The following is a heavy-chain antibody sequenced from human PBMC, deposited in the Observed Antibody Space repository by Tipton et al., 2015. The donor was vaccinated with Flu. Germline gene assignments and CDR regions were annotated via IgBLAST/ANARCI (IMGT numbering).Heavy chain of an antibody. CDR2: IYTSGST. V-gene: IGHV4-61*02. Sequence: TLSLTCTVSGGSISSGSYYWSWIRQPAGKGLEWIGRIYTSGSTNYNPSLKSRVTISVDTSKNQFSLKLSSVTAADTAVYYCAREGVDSSCDRAGEAFDIWGHGTMVTAAS. J-gene: IGHJ3*02. CDR3: AREGVDSSCDRAGEAFDI. D-gene: IGHD3-22*01. CDR1: GGSISSGSYY.